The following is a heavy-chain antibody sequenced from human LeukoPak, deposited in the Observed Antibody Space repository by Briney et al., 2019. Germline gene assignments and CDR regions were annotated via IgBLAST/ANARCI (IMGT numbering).Heavy chain of an antibody. CDR1: GYTFTSYA. CDR2: IRAHNGDT. J-gene: IGHJ4*02. CDR3: ARGKFICTINTCYASALDS. V-gene: IGHV1-18*01. D-gene: IGHD2-2*01. Sequence: ASVKVSCKASGYTFTSYAISWVRQAPGQGLEWMGWIRAHNGDTNHAQQLQGRVTMTTDTSTRTAYMELRSLRSEDTAVYYCARGKFICTINTCYASALDSWGQGTLVTVSS.